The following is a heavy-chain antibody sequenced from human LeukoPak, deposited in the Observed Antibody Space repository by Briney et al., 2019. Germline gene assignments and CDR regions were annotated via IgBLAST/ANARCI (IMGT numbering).Heavy chain of an antibody. CDR3: ITDPID. CDR1: GFTFSNAW. V-gene: IGHV3-15*01. CDR2: IKSKTDGGTT. Sequence: GGSLRLSCAASGFTFSNAWMHWVRQAPGKGLEWVGRIKSKTDGGTTNYAAPVKGRFTISRDESKNMLYLEMSSLKTEDTAMYYCITDPIDWGQGTLVTVSS. J-gene: IGHJ4*02.